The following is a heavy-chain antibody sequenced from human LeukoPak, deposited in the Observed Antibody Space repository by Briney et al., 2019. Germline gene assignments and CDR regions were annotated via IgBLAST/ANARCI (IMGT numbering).Heavy chain of an antibody. CDR1: GITFSNYA. CDR3: AGGSGRLGCLDF. D-gene: IGHD3-16*01. J-gene: IGHJ4*02. Sequence: GGSLRLSCAASGITFSNYAISWVRQAPGKGLEWVSTISANGVSTFYADSVRGRFTISRDNSRNTLYLQMNSLTTEATAVYYCAGGSGRLGCLDFWGQGTLVTVSS. V-gene: IGHV3-23*01. CDR2: ISANGVST.